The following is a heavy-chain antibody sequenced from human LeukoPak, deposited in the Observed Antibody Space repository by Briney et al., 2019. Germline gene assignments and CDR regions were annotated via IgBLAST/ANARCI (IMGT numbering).Heavy chain of an antibody. V-gene: IGHV4-61*01. CDR1: GGSISSSSYY. Sequence: SETLSLTCTVSGGSISSSSYYWSWIRQPPGRGLEWIGYIYYSGSTNYNPSLKSRVTISVDTSKNQFSLKLSSVTAADTAVYYCARAAVLYYMDVWGKGTTVTISS. J-gene: IGHJ6*03. CDR2: IYYSGST. CDR3: ARAAVLYYMDV.